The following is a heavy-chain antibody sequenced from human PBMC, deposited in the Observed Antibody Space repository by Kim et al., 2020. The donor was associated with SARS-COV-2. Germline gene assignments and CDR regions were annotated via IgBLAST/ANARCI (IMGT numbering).Heavy chain of an antibody. D-gene: IGHD6-13*01. V-gene: IGHV3-11*05. CDR3: ARVETGYSSSCPDY. Sequence: ADSVKGRFTISRDNAKNSLYLQMNGLRAEDTAVYYCARVETGYSSSCPDYWGQGTLVTVSS. J-gene: IGHJ4*02.